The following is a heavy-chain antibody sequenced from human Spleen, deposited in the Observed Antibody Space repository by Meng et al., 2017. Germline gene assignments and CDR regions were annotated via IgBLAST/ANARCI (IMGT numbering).Heavy chain of an antibody. Sequence: GESLKISCAASGFTFSSYAMTWVRQAPGKGLEWVSTISTTGGTTYYADSVKGRFTISRDNSKNTVFLQINSLRVEDTAVYYCARSPIDKYDLSALPLDYWGQGTLVTVAS. CDR3: ARSPIDKYDLSALPLDY. CDR2: ISTTGGTT. V-gene: IGHV3-23*01. CDR1: GFTFSSYA. D-gene: IGHD3-16*01. J-gene: IGHJ4*02.